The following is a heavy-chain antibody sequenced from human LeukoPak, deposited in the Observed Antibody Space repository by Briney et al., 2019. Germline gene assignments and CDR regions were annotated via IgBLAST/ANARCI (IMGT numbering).Heavy chain of an antibody. CDR1: GFSFSSYA. Sequence: GGSLRVSCSASGFSFSSYAMHWVRQAPGKGLEYVSGISNNGGSPYYADSVKGRFTISRDNSKNTLSLQTSSLRAEDTAVYYCVKDGGAAGSGWRFDYWGQGTQVTVSS. D-gene: IGHD6-19*01. CDR2: ISNNGGSP. J-gene: IGHJ4*02. V-gene: IGHV3-64D*06. CDR3: VKDGGAAGSGWRFDY.